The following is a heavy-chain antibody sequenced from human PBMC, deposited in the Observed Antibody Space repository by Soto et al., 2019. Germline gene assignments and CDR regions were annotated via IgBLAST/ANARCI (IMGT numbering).Heavy chain of an antibody. V-gene: IGHV1-8*01. CDR3: ARGTSVAQNYFYDMDV. D-gene: IGHD2-15*01. Sequence: QVQLVQSGAEVKKPGASVKVSCKASGYTFTSYDINWVRQATGQGLEWMGWMNPNSGNTGYAQKFEGRVTMIRNTSISTAYMELSSMRSEDTAMYYCARGTSVAQNYFYDMDVWGKGTTVTVSS. CDR2: MNPNSGNT. CDR1: GYTFTSYD. J-gene: IGHJ6*03.